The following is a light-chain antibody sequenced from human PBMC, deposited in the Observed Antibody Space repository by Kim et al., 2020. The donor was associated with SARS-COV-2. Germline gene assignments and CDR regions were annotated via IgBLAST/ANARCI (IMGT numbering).Light chain of an antibody. J-gene: IGLJ1*01. CDR1: RTGVGGYIY. V-gene: IGLV2-14*03. CDR2: DVS. Sequence: GRAITTPWHATRTGVGGYIYFSWYQQHPARAPTLVIFDVSNRPSGFSNRFSGSKSGNTASLTISGLQAEDEADYYCSSYTSSSLYVFGTGTKVTVL. CDR3: SSYTSSSLYV.